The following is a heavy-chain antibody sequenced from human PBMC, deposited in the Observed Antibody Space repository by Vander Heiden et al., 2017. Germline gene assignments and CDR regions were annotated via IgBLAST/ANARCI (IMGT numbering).Heavy chain of an antibody. Sequence: QVQLQQWGAGLLKPSETLSLTCAVYGGSFSRYYGSWSRQPAGKGLEWIGQINQSGSTNYNPSLKSRVTISVDTSKNQFSLKLSSVTAADTAVYYCARGTLIPCCSSTSCFFFDYWCQGTLVTVAS. CDR2: INQSGST. D-gene: IGHD2-2*01. V-gene: IGHV4-34*01. CDR1: GGSFSRYY. J-gene: IGHJ4*02. CDR3: ARGTLIPCCSSTSCFFFDY.